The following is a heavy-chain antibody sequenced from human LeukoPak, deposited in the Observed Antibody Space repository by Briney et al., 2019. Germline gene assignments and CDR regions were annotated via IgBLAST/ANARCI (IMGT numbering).Heavy chain of an antibody. CDR3: SRRGDLYGMDV. CDR1: GYSFTSYL. V-gene: IGHV5-51*01. J-gene: IGHJ6*04. CDR2: IYPGASDT. Sequence: GESLKISCKGSGYSFTSYLIGWVRQMPGKGLEWMGIIYPGASDTRYSPSFQGQVTISADKSISTAYLQWSSLKASDTARYYCSRRGDLYGMDVWGKGTTVTVSS. D-gene: IGHD3-10*01.